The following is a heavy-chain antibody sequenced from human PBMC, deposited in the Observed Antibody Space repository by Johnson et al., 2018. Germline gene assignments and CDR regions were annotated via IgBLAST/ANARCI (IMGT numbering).Heavy chain of an antibody. CDR2: IYSGGST. Sequence: EVQLVESGGGLVQPGGSLRLSCAASGFTVSSNYMSWVRQAPGKGLEWVSVIYSGGSTYYADSVKGRFTISRDNSKNTLYLQMNSLRAEDTAVYYCAIDYDSNAFDIWGQGTMVTVSS. CDR3: AIDYDSNAFDI. V-gene: IGHV3-66*02. CDR1: GFTVSSNY. J-gene: IGHJ3*02. D-gene: IGHD3-22*01.